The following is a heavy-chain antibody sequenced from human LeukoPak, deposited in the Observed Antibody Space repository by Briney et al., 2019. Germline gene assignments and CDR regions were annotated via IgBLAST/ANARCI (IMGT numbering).Heavy chain of an antibody. D-gene: IGHD2-21*01. CDR1: GGSISSGDYY. V-gene: IGHV4-39*07. Sequence: SETLSLTCTVSGGSISSGDYYWSWIRQPPGKGLEWIGEINHSGSTNYNPSLKSRVTISVDTSKNQFSLKLSSVTAADTAVYYCASPNLYCGGDCLDAFDIWGQGTMVTVSS. J-gene: IGHJ3*02. CDR2: INHSGST. CDR3: ASPNLYCGGDCLDAFDI.